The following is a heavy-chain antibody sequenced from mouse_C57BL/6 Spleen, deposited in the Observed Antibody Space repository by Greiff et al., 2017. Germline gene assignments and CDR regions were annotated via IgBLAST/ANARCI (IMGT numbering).Heavy chain of an antibody. J-gene: IGHJ3*01. Sequence: EVQGVESGGGLVKPGGSLKLSCAASGFTFSDYGMHWVRQAPETGLEWVAYISSGSSTIYYADTVKGRFTISRDNAKNTLFLHMTSLRSEDTAMYYCARWDGYSWAFYWGQGTLVTVSA. V-gene: IGHV5-17*01. CDR2: ISSGSSTI. CDR1: GFTFSDYG. D-gene: IGHD2-3*01. CDR3: ARWDGYSWAFY.